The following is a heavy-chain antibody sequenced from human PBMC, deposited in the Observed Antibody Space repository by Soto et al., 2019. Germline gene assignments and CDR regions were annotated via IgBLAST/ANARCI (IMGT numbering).Heavy chain of an antibody. CDR1: GFTFSDYA. CDR2: VSHDGRNT. D-gene: IGHD6-19*01. V-gene: IGHV3-30*18. J-gene: IGHJ4*02. Sequence: VQLVESGGGVVQPGRSLRLSCAASGFTFSDYAMHWVRQAPGKGLEWVAVVSHDGRNTHYADSVKGRFTISRDSSKNTVALEMASRRAEDTAVYCCAKGGRQWLVTSDFNYWGQGAVVTVSS. CDR3: AKGGRQWLVTSDFNY.